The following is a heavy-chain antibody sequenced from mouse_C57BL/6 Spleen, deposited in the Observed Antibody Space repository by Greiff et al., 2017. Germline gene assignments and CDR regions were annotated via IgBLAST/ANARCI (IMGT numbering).Heavy chain of an antibody. V-gene: IGHV1-39*01. J-gene: IGHJ4*01. CDR2: FNPNYGTT. Sequence: VQLQQSGPELVKPGASVKISCKASGYSFTDYNMNWVKQSNGKSLEWIGVFNPNYGTTSYNQKFKGKATLTVDQSSSTAYMQLNSLTSEDSAVYYCARKRVYDGYYDYYAMDYWGQGTSVTVSS. D-gene: IGHD2-3*01. CDR1: GYSFTDYN. CDR3: ARKRVYDGYYDYYAMDY.